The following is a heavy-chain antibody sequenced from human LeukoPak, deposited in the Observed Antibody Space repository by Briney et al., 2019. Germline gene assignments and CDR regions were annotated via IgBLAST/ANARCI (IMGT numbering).Heavy chain of an antibody. Sequence: GGSLRLSCAASGFTFSSYWMSWVRQAPGKGLEWVANIKQDGSEKYYVDSVKGRFTISRDNAKNSLYLQMNSLRAEDTAAYYCARLEDFWSGYYKNYYYMDVWGKGTTVTVSS. CDR1: GFTFSSYW. CDR2: IKQDGSEK. V-gene: IGHV3-7*01. J-gene: IGHJ6*03. CDR3: ARLEDFWSGYYKNYYYMDV. D-gene: IGHD3-3*01.